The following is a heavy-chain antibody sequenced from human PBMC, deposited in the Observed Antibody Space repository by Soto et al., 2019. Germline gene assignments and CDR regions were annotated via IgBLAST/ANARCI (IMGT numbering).Heavy chain of an antibody. Sequence: PGGSLRLSCAVSLSSYAMTWVRQAPGQGLEWVAGISVSGGSTNYAVSVKGWFTISRDNDKNTVYLQMNSLRAEDTAVYYCAKGDLFVGGTIYGMDVWGQGTTVTVSS. J-gene: IGHJ6*02. CDR1: LSSYA. V-gene: IGHV3-23*01. CDR2: ISVSGGST. D-gene: IGHD3-16*01. CDR3: AKGDLFVGGTIYGMDV.